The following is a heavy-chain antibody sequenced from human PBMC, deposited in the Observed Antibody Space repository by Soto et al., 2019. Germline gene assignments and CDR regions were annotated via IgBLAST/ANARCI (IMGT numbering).Heavy chain of an antibody. Sequence: SETLSLTCIVSGGSISSSSYYWCWIRQPPGKGLEGIGRIYYSGSTYYNPSLQSRVTVSVDTSKNQFSLKLSSVTAADTAGFYCARHRARNWFDPWGQGALVTVSS. CDR3: ARHRARNWFDP. J-gene: IGHJ5*02. D-gene: IGHD6-6*01. CDR2: IYYSGST. CDR1: GGSISSSSYY. V-gene: IGHV4-39*01.